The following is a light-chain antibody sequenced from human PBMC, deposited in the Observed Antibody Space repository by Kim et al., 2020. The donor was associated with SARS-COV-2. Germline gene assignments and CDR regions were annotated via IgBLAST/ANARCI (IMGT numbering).Light chain of an antibody. J-gene: IGLJ1*01. Sequence: QHVLTQSPSASASLGASVKLTCTLSSGHRRYAIAWHQQQPGKDARYLMKRNYDGSHNKGDGIRQRFSGSSSGGARYLPDTNLQSGDEADYYCQTWGSDMRLFGAGSKVTVL. CDR3: QTWGSDMRL. CDR2: RNYDGSH. CDR1: SGHRRYA. V-gene: IGLV4-69*01.